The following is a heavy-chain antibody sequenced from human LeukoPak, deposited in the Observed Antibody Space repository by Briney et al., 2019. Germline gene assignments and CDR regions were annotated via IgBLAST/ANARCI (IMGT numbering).Heavy chain of an antibody. CDR3: ARAGPTDAFDI. CDR2: ISSSGSTI. V-gene: IGHV3-11*04. J-gene: IGHJ3*02. Sequence: GGSLRLSCAASGFTFSDYYMSWIRQAPGKGLEWVSYISSSGSTIYYADSVKGRFTISRDNSKNTLYLLMNSLRAEDTAVYYCARAGPTDAFDIWGQGTMVTVSS. CDR1: GFTFSDYY.